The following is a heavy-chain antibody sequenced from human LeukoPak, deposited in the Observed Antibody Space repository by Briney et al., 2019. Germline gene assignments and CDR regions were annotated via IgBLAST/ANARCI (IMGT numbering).Heavy chain of an antibody. CDR2: ISGNGLGT. J-gene: IGHJ4*02. V-gene: IGHV3-23*01. D-gene: IGHD1-26*01. Sequence: PGGSLRLSCAASGFTFSSYIMNWVRQAPGKGLEWVASISGNGLGTYYADSVKGRFNISRDNSKNTLYLHMESLRTEDTAVYYCAKDANYFDSGSYLIPFDFWGQGTRVTVSS. CDR1: GFTFSSYI. CDR3: AKDANYFDSGSYLIPFDF.